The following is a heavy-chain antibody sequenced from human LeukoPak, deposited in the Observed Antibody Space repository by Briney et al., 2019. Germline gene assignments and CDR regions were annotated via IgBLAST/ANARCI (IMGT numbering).Heavy chain of an antibody. D-gene: IGHD1-26*01. CDR1: GFTFSSYW. CDR2: IREDGSEK. Sequence: GGSLRLSCAASGFTFSSYWVSWVRQAPGKGLEWVANIREDGSEKRYVDSVKGRFTISRDNAKNSLYLQMNSLRAEDTAVYYCARRGGSYHLYDYWGQGTLVTVSS. J-gene: IGHJ4*02. V-gene: IGHV3-7*01. CDR3: ARRGGSYHLYDY.